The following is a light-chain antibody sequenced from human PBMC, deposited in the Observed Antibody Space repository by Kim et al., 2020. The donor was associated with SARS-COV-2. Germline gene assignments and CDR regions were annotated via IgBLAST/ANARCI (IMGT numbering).Light chain of an antibody. CDR1: ISDVRGYKY. J-gene: IGLJ2*01. CDR2: DVS. V-gene: IGLV2-14*03. CDR3: SSYTRSRTVV. Sequence: GQSSPSSCTGTISDVRGYKYVSWYQQHPGKAPILMIYDVSNRPSGVSNRCSGSKSGNTASLTTSGLQAEDEADYYCSSYTRSRTVVFGGGTQLTVL.